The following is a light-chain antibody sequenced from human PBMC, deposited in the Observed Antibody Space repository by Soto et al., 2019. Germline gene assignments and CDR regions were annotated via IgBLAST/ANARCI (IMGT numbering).Light chain of an antibody. J-gene: IGLJ2*01. CDR1: SSNIGNNY. V-gene: IGLV1-51*01. Sequence: QSVLTQPPSVSAAPGQKVTISCSGSSSNIGNNYVSWYQHLPGTAPKLLIYDNNERPSGIPDRFSGSMSGTSATLGITGLQTGDEAGYYCETWDSSLSAVVFGGGTKLTVL. CDR3: ETWDSSLSAVV. CDR2: DNN.